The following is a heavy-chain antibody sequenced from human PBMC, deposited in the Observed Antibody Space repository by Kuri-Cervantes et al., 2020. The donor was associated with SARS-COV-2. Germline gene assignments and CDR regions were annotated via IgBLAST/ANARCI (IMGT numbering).Heavy chain of an antibody. CDR1: GYSISSSSYY. D-gene: IGHD6-19*01. CDR2: IYYSGST. V-gene: IGHV4-39*01. Sequence: SETLSLTCTVSGYSISSSSYYWGWIRQPPGKGLEWIGSIYYSGSTYYNPSLKSRVTISVDTSKNQFSLKLSSVTAADTAVYYCARHMAGAHDAFDIWGQGTMVTVSS. J-gene: IGHJ3*02. CDR3: ARHMAGAHDAFDI.